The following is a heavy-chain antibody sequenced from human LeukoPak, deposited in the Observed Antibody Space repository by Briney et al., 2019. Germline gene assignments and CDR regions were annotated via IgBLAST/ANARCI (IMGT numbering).Heavy chain of an antibody. D-gene: IGHD6-6*01. CDR1: GCTFTGYY. J-gene: IGHJ5*02. CDR2: INPNSGGT. V-gene: IGHV1-2*02. Sequence: ASVKVSCKASGCTFTGYYMHWVRQAPGQGLEWMGWINPNSGGTNYAQKFQGRVTMTRDTSISTAYMELSRLRSDDTAVYYCARVGGIAARPGNWFDPWGQGTLVTVSS. CDR3: ARVGGIAARPGNWFDP.